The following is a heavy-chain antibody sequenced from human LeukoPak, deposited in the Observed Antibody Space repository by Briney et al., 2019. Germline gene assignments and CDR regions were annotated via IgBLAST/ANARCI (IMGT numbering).Heavy chain of an antibody. V-gene: IGHV4-34*01. J-gene: IGHJ4*02. Sequence: SETLSLTCAVYGGSFSGYYWSWIRQPPGKGLEWIGEINHSGSTNYNPSLKSRVTISVDTSKNQFSLKLSSVTAADTAVYYCARGGRGYSSGWYLFWGQGTLVTVSS. CDR3: ARGGRGYSSGWYLF. CDR2: INHSGST. D-gene: IGHD6-19*01. CDR1: GGSFSGYY.